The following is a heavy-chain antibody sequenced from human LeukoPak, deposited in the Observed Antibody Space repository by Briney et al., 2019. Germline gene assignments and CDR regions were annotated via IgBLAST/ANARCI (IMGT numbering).Heavy chain of an antibody. J-gene: IGHJ4*02. CDR1: GYTFTSYG. CDR3: ARSSNYYDSRGHFDY. D-gene: IGHD3-22*01. CDR2: ISGYNGNT. V-gene: IGHV1-18*01. Sequence: ASVKVSCKASGYTFTSYGISWVRQAPGQGLEWMGWISGYNGNTNYAQKLQGRVTMTTDTSTSTAYMELRSLRSDDTAVYYCARSSNYYDSRGHFDYWGQGTLVTVSS.